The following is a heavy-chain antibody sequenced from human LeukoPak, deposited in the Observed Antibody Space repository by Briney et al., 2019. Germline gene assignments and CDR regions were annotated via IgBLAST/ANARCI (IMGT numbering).Heavy chain of an antibody. Sequence: PSETLSFTCTVSGASISSGSYYWRWLRQHPEKSLEWIGYIYYSGNTYYNPSLESRVTISVDTSKNQFSLKLSSVTAAATAVYYGARRYGSGTEWFDPWGQGTLVTVSS. D-gene: IGHD3-10*01. CDR3: ARRYGSGTEWFDP. CDR1: GASISSGSYY. J-gene: IGHJ5*02. V-gene: IGHV4-31*03. CDR2: IYYSGNT.